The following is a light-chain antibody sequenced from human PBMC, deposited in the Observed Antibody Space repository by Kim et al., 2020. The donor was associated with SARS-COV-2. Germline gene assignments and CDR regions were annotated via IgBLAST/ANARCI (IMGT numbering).Light chain of an antibody. CDR3: QQYGSSLP. J-gene: IGKJ4*01. V-gene: IGKV3-20*01. CDR2: GAS. CDR1: QSVSSSY. Sequence: LSPGERATLSCSASQSVSSSYLAWYQQKPGQAPRLLIYGASSRATGIPDRFSGSGSGTDFTLTISRLEPEDFAVYYCQQYGSSLPFGGGTKVDIK.